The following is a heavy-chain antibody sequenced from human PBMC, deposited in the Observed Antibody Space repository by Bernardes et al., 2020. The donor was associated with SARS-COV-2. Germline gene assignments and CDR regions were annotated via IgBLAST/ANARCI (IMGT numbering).Heavy chain of an antibody. CDR3: ARWGAVLAAPWYYGMDV. D-gene: IGHD2-15*01. CDR2: IKQDRSEE. V-gene: IGHV3-7*01. J-gene: IGHJ6*02. CDR1: GSTFSDYW. Sequence: RGSLRLSCAASGSTFSDYWMSWVRPAPGEGLEWVATIKQDRSEEHYVDSVKGRFTISRDNAKNSLYLQLNSLRVEDTAVYYCARWGAVLAAPWYYGMDVWGQGTTVTVSS.